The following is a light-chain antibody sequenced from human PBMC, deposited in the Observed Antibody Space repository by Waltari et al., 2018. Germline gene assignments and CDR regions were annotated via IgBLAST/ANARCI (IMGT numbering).Light chain of an antibody. CDR1: HTVRTTY. V-gene: IGKV3-20*01. J-gene: IGKJ4*01. CDR2: GAS. CDR3: QQYDISPLT. Sequence: EIVLTQSPGTLSLSPGERATLSCRASHTVRTTYLAWYQQKPGQATTLLLYGASSRATGNPDRFSGSGSGTDFAFTISSLEPEDFAVYYCQQYDISPLTFGGGTKVEIK.